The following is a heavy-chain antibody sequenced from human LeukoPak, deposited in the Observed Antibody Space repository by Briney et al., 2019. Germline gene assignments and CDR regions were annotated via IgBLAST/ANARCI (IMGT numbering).Heavy chain of an antibody. CDR1: GYTLTELS. D-gene: IGHD3-10*01. Sequence: ASVKVSCKVSGYTLTELSMHWVRQAPGKGLEWMGGFDPGDGETIYAQKFQGRVTMTEDTSTDTAYMELSSLRSEDTAVYYCATTRTQWFGELSLTPNGMDVWGQGTTVTVSS. CDR3: ATTRTQWFGELSLTPNGMDV. J-gene: IGHJ6*02. CDR2: FDPGDGET. V-gene: IGHV1-24*01.